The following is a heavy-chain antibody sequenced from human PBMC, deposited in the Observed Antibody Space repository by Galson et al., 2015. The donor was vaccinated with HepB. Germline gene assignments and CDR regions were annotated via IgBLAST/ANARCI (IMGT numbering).Heavy chain of an antibody. CDR3: AKGLYDTYYYYSTMDV. CDR1: GFPFRRHG. J-gene: IGHJ6*02. V-gene: IGHV3-23*01. CDR2: ISGSESKA. D-gene: IGHD2/OR15-2a*01. Sequence: SLRLSCAASGFPFRRHGLSWVRQAPGQGLEWVAGISGSESKAYYADSVNGRFTITRDTSKNTLYLQLSRLRADDTAVYYCAKGLYDTYYYYSTMDVWGQGTTVSVS.